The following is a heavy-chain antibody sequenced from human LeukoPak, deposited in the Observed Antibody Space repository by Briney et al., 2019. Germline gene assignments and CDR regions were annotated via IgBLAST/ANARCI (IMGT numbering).Heavy chain of an antibody. CDR3: ARECHYDFCNDPYYNGMDL. V-gene: IGHV1-18*01. CDR2: ISGYNGDT. D-gene: IGHD3-3*01. CDR1: GYTFTNYG. J-gene: IGHJ6*02. Sequence: ASVKVSCKPSGYTFTNYGISWVRQAPGQGLEWMGWISGYNGDTKYAQKFQGRVSMTTDTSTNTAYMEMRSLKSDDTAVYYCARECHYDFCNDPYYNGMDLWGQGTTVTVSS.